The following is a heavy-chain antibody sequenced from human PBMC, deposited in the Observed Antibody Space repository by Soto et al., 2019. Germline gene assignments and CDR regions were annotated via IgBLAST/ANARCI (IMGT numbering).Heavy chain of an antibody. J-gene: IGHJ4*02. V-gene: IGHV1-18*01. CDR3: ARDVNKGLIDY. Sequence: EASVKVSCKASGYTFTNYGISWVRQAPGQGLEWMGWINTYNGNTNHAQKLQGRVTMTTDTSTSTAYMELRSLRSDDTAVYYCARDVNKGLIDYWGQGTLVTVSS. CDR2: INTYNGNT. CDR1: GYTFTNYG.